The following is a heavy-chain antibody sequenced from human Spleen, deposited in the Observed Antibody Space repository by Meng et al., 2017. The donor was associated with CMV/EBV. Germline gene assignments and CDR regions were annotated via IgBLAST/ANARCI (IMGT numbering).Heavy chain of an antibody. V-gene: IGHV3-33*01. Sequence: GGSLRLSCAASGFTFSSYGMHWVRQAPGKGLEWVAVIWYDGSNKYYADSVKGRFTISRDSSKNTLYLQMNSLRDEDTAVYYCARSRQQQLGWFDPWGQGTLVTVSS. CDR1: GFTFSSYG. D-gene: IGHD6-13*01. CDR3: ARSRQQQLGWFDP. CDR2: IWYDGSNK. J-gene: IGHJ5*02.